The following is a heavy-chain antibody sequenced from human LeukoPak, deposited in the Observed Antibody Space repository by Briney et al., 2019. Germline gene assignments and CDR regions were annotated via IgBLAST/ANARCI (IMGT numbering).Heavy chain of an antibody. CDR1: GGSISSYY. CDR2: IYYSGST. CDR3: ARDHYGGNSWWYFDL. V-gene: IGHV4-59*01. J-gene: IGHJ2*01. Sequence: SETLSLTCTVSGGSISSYYWSWIRQPPGKGLEWIGYIYYSGSTNYNPSLKSRVTIPVDTSKNQFSLKLSSVTAADTAVYYCARDHYGGNSWWYFDLWGRGTLVTVSS. D-gene: IGHD4-23*01.